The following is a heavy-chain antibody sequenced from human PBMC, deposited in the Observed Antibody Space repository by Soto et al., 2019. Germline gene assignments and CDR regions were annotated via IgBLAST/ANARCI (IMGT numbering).Heavy chain of an antibody. CDR2: ISAHNGYT. Sequence: QVQLVQSGSEVREPGASVKVSCKTSGYIFTKHGISWVRQAPGQGLEWLGWISAHNGYTNYAENFQGRLTLTKNTSASTDYMELRSLRSDDTAIYYCARVYGYGYGHFDFWGQGTLVTAAS. J-gene: IGHJ4*02. D-gene: IGHD2-2*03. V-gene: IGHV1-18*01. CDR1: GYIFTKHG. CDR3: ARVYGYGYGHFDF.